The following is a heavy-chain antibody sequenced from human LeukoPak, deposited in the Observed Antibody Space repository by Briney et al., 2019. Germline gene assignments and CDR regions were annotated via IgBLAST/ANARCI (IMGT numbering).Heavy chain of an antibody. CDR2: ISSRSSYT. CDR1: GFTFSGYH. CDR3: AKGAFGVVTYFDY. V-gene: IGHV3-21*04. D-gene: IGHD3-3*01. J-gene: IGHJ4*02. Sequence: GGSLRLSCAASGFTFSGYHMNWVRLAPGKGLEWVSSISSRSSYTYYADSVKGRFTISRDNAKNSLYLQMNSLRAEDTAVYYCAKGAFGVVTYFDYWGQGTLVTVSS.